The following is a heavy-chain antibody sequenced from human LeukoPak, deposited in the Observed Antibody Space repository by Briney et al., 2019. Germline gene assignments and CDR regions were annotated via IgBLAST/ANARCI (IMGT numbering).Heavy chain of an antibody. CDR1: GFTFSSYA. D-gene: IGHD2/OR15-2a*01. V-gene: IGHV3-30-3*01. CDR3: ARVYAGGADPPSPYYYYGMDV. Sequence: GGSLRLSCAASGFTFSSYAMHWVRQAPGKGLEWVAVISYDGSNKYYADSVKGRFTISRDNSKNTLYLQMNSLRAEDTAVYYCARVYAGGADPPSPYYYYGMDVWGQGTTVTVSS. J-gene: IGHJ6*02. CDR2: ISYDGSNK.